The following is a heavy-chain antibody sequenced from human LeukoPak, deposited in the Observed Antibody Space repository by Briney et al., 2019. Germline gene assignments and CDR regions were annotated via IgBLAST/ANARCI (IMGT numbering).Heavy chain of an antibody. J-gene: IGHJ4*02. D-gene: IGHD3-3*01. V-gene: IGHV3-7*01. Sequence: GGSLRLSCAASGFTFSSYWMSWVRQAPGKGLEWVANIKQDGSEKYYVDSVKGRFTISRDNAKNSLYLQMNGLRAEDTAVYYCARDGNYDFWSGYYVYWGQGTLVTVSS. CDR3: ARDGNYDFWSGYYVY. CDR1: GFTFSSYW. CDR2: IKQDGSEK.